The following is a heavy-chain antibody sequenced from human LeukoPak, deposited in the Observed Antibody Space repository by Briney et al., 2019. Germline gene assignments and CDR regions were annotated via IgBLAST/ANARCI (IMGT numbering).Heavy chain of an antibody. D-gene: IGHD2-2*01. CDR3: AKTRMGYCSSASCQSFDF. Sequence: GGSLRLSCIASGFTFSDYWMHWVRQAPGKGPVWVSRIISDGSSVSYVDSVKGRFIMSRDNAKNTLYLQMNSLRVEDTAVYYCAKTRMGYCSSASCQSFDFWGPGTLVTVSS. CDR2: IISDGSSV. J-gene: IGHJ4*02. CDR1: GFTFSDYW. V-gene: IGHV3-74*01.